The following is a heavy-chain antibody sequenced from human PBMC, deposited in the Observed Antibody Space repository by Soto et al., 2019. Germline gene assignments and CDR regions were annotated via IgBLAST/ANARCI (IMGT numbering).Heavy chain of an antibody. CDR3: ARGRGNYVWGSYRQI. D-gene: IGHD3-16*02. CDR2: IYYSGSN. J-gene: IGHJ4*02. CDR1: GGSISSSSYY. Sequence: QLQLQESGPGLVKPSETLSLTCTVSGGSISSSSYYWGWIRQPPGKGLEWIGSIYYSGSNYYNPSLKCRVTISVDTSKNQFSLKLSSVTAADTAVYYCARGRGNYVWGSYRQIWGQGTLVTVSS. V-gene: IGHV4-39*01.